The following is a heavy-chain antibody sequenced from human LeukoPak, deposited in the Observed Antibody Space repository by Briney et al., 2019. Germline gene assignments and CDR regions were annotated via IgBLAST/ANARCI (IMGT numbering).Heavy chain of an antibody. Sequence: GGSLTLSCAAPGFTFRNYWKSWVRQAPGKGLKWVANIKEDGREKYYAVSVKGRFPLPRENHKNSLNLQMHTMRAEDTAVYYCAREGLWVGLDSGKTRQAYWESWGQGTMVTVSS. D-gene: IGHD2-21*01. CDR1: GFTFRNYW. V-gene: IGHV3-7*01. CDR2: IKEDGREK. J-gene: IGHJ3*01. CDR3: AREGLWVGLDSGKTRQAYWES.